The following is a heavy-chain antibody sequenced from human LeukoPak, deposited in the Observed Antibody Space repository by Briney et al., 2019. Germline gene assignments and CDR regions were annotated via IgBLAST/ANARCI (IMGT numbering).Heavy chain of an antibody. CDR1: GYSFTSYW. Sequence: GESLKISCKGSGYSFTSYWISWVRQMPGKGLEWMGRIDPSDSYTNYSPSFQGHVTISADKSISTAYLQWSSLKASDTAMYYCAGHLEEQQLVFYYGMDVWGKGTTVTVSS. CDR2: IDPSDSYT. D-gene: IGHD6-13*01. V-gene: IGHV5-10-1*01. CDR3: AGHLEEQQLVFYYGMDV. J-gene: IGHJ6*04.